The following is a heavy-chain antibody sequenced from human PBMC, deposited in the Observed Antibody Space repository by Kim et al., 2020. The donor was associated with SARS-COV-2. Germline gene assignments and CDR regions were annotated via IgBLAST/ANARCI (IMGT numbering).Heavy chain of an antibody. CDR3: TRSIVVVPAADWYFDL. D-gene: IGHD2-2*01. Sequence: GGSLRLSCAASGFTFSSYWMHWVRQAPGKGLVWVSRINSDGSSTSYADSVKGRFTISRDNAKNTLYLQMNSLRAEDTAVYYCTRSIVVVPAADWYFDLWGRGTLVTVSS. V-gene: IGHV3-74*01. J-gene: IGHJ2*01. CDR1: GFTFSSYW. CDR2: INSDGSST.